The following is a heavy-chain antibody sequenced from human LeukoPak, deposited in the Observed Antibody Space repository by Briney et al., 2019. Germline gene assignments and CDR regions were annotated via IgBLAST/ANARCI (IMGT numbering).Heavy chain of an antibody. CDR1: GYTFTGYY. Sequence: ASVKVSCKASGYTFTGYYMHWVRQAPGQGPEWMGWINPNSGDTNYAQKFQGRVTMTRDASTGTAYMEVNRPRYDDTAVYYCARDVYTSGWRYFDLWGHGTLVTVSS. D-gene: IGHD6-19*01. CDR3: ARDVYTSGWRYFDL. CDR2: INPNSGDT. J-gene: IGHJ2*01. V-gene: IGHV1-2*02.